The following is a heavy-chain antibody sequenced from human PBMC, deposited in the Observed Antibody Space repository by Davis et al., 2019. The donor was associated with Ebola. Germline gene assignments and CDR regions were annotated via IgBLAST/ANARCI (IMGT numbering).Heavy chain of an antibody. J-gene: IGHJ6*02. CDR2: INYSGST. CDR1: GGSFRGYY. D-gene: IGHD3-10*01. Sequence: MPSETLSLTCAVYGGSFRGYYWPWIRQPPGKGLEWIGEINYSGSTNYNPSLKSRVTISVDTSKNQFSLKLSSVTAADTAVYYCARGGGFGGYGMDVWGQGTTVTVSS. V-gene: IGHV4-34*01. CDR3: ARGGGFGGYGMDV.